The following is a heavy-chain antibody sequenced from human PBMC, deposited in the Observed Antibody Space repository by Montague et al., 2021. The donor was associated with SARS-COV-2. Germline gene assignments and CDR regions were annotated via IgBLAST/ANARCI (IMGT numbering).Heavy chain of an antibody. J-gene: IGHJ6*02. CDR3: ARGRDSGTYFGTKYYFQYGLDV. CDR1: DGSVSAYF. D-gene: IGHD3-10*01. Sequence: ETLSLTCDLSDGSVSAYFWSWVRQLPGKGLEWIGQVDRSGTAHYSPSLQSRLTLSVDTSNNQVSLNLTSVTATDTATYYCARGRDSGTYFGTKYYFQYGLDVWGQGTTVTVSS. V-gene: IGHV4-34*01. CDR2: VDRSGTA.